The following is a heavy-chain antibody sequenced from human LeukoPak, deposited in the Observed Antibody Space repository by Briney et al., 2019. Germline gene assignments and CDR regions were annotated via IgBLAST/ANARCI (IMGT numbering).Heavy chain of an antibody. CDR2: IYSGDNT. CDR1: GFTVSSNY. Sequence: PGGSLRLSCAVSGFTVSSNYMTWVRQAPGKGLEWVSVIYSGDNTYYADSVKGRFTISRDNSKNTLYLQINSLRAEDTAVYYCARSERYFDLWGRGTLVTVSS. CDR3: ARSERYFDL. V-gene: IGHV3-66*01. J-gene: IGHJ2*01.